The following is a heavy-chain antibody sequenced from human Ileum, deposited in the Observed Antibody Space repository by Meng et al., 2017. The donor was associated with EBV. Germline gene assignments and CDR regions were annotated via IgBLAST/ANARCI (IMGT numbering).Heavy chain of an antibody. CDR3: ARVEVGITSGDY. Sequence: QVQLVQSGAEVKKPGXSVKVSCKASGYAFASFGVNWVRQAPGQGLEWMGWISAYNANTNYAQNLQGRVTMTTDTSTSTAYMDLRSLRFDDTAVYYCARVEVGITSGDYWGQGTLVTVSS. D-gene: IGHD1-26*01. V-gene: IGHV1-18*01. CDR2: ISAYNANT. CDR1: GYAFASFG. J-gene: IGHJ4*02.